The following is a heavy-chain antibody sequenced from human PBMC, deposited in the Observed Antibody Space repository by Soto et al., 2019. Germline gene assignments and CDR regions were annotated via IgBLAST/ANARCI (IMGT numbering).Heavy chain of an antibody. Sequence: QVQLVQSGAEEKKPGASVKVSCKASGYTFTSYAMHWVRQAPGQRLACMGWINAGNGNTKYSQKFQGRVTITRDTSASTAYMARSRLRSEDTAVYYCARGGKGEARDYYDGMDVWGQGTTVTVSS. CDR1: GYTFTSYA. J-gene: IGHJ6*02. CDR3: ARGGKGEARDYYDGMDV. CDR2: INAGNGNT. D-gene: IGHD1-26*01. V-gene: IGHV1-3*05.